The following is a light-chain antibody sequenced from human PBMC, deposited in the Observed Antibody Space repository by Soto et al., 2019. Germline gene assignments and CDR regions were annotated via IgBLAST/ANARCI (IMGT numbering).Light chain of an antibody. J-gene: IGKJ1*01. CDR3: QHDDNSPWT. CDR1: RSVSDTL. V-gene: IGKV3-20*01. CDR2: GTS. Sequence: EIVLTQSPGTLSLSPGDRATLSCRADRSVSDTLLTWFQQKPGQAPKLLIFGTSNMAPGIPDRFSGSGSGTDFTLTISRLEPEDFAVYYCQHDDNSPWTFGQGTKVEIK.